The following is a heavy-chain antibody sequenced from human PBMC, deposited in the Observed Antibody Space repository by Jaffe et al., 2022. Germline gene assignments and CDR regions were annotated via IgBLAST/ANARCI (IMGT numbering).Heavy chain of an antibody. Sequence: QVQLVQSGSELKKPGASVKVSCKASGYTFTSYAMNWVRQAPGQGLEWMGWINTNTGNPTYAQGFTGRFVFSLDTSVSTAYLQISSLKAEDTAVYYCARRYYYGSGSYYNGSPSLADYWGQGTLVTVSS. CDR2: INTNTGNP. CDR1: GYTFTSYA. J-gene: IGHJ4*02. D-gene: IGHD3-10*01. CDR3: ARRYYYGSGSYYNGSPSLADY. V-gene: IGHV7-4-1*02.